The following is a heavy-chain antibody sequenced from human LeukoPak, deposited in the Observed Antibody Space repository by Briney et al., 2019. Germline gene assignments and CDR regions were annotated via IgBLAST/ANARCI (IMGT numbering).Heavy chain of an antibody. CDR3: ARVATMVRGVIINDAFDI. Sequence: GSSVKVSCKASGGTFSSYAISWVRQAPGQGLEWMGGIIPIFGTANYAQKFQGRVTITADESTSTAYMELSSLRSEDTAVYYCARVATMVRGVIINDAFDIWGQGTMVTVSS. CDR2: IIPIFGTA. CDR1: GGTFSSYA. D-gene: IGHD3-10*01. J-gene: IGHJ3*02. V-gene: IGHV1-69*01.